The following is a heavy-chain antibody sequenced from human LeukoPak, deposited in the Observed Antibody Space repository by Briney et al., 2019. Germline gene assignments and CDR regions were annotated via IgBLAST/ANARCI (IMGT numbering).Heavy chain of an antibody. CDR3: TTVGAMTTVSHGGY. CDR1: GFAFSGSA. CDR2: IRSKANSYAT. V-gene: IGHV3-73*01. J-gene: IGHJ4*02. D-gene: IGHD4-17*01. Sequence: GGSLRLSCAASGFAFSGSAMHWVRQASGKGLEWVGRIRSKANSYATAYAASVKGRFTISRDDSKNTAYLQMNSLKTEDTAVYYCTTVGAMTTVSHGGYWGQGTLVTVSS.